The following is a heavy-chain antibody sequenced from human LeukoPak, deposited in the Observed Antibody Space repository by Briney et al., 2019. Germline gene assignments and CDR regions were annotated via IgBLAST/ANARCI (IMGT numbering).Heavy chain of an antibody. V-gene: IGHV1-46*01. Sequence: ASVKVFCKTSGYTFTSYYMHWVGQAPGQRLERVGIINPSGGSTSYAQKFQGRVTMTRDTSTSTVYMELSSLRSEDTAVYCCARDMAAAGPETLNFDYWGQGTLVTVSS. CDR3: ARDMAAAGPETLNFDY. D-gene: IGHD6-13*01. CDR1: GYTFTSYY. J-gene: IGHJ4*02. CDR2: INPSGGST.